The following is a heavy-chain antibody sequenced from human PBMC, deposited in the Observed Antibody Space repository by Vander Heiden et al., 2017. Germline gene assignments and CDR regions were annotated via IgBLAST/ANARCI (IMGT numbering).Heavy chain of an antibody. V-gene: IGHV4-39*01. D-gene: IGHD6-6*01. CDR3: ARNLNEHVPYYFDY. CDR1: GGPISRSSYY. CDR2: VYYSGST. Sequence: HLQLQESGPGLVKPSETLSLTCTVSGGPISRSSYYWRGIRQAPGEGLEWIGSVYYSGSTYYNPSLKSRVTISVDTSKNQFSLKLSSVTAADTAVFYCARNLNEHVPYYFDYWGHGTLVTVSS. J-gene: IGHJ4*01.